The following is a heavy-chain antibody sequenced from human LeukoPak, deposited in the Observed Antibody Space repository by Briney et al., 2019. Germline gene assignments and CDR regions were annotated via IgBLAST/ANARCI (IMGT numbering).Heavy chain of an antibody. V-gene: IGHV3-48*01. CDR1: GFIFSSYS. CDR2: ISISSGTI. D-gene: IGHD2-21*01. J-gene: IGHJ4*02. CDR3: ARDTHYSFDY. Sequence: GGSLRLSCAASGFIFSSYSMNWVRQAPGKGLEWVSYISISSGTISYADSVRGRFTISSDNAKNSLYLQMNSLRAEGTAVYYCARDTHYSFDYWGQGTLVIVSS.